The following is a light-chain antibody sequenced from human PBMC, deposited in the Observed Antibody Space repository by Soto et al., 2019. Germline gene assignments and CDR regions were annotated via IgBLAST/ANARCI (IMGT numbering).Light chain of an antibody. CDR3: QQFNTYHPYT. CDR1: QGISSA. Sequence: AIQLTQSPSSLSASVGDSVTITCRASQGISSALAWYQQKPGKTPKLLIYDASSLESGVPSRFSGSGSGTDLTLTISSRQTEDIAIYYCQQFNTYHPYTFDQGTKLEI. V-gene: IGKV1-13*02. CDR2: DAS. J-gene: IGKJ2*01.